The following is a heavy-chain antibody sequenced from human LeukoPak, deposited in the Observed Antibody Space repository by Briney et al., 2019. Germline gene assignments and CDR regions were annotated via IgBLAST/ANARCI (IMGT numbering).Heavy chain of an antibody. J-gene: IGHJ6*03. CDR3: VRLTLDTVYPYYYYMDV. CDR2: VNQVGSDK. CDR1: GFAFSSYW. Sequence: GGSLRLSCAASGFAFSSYWMSWVRQAPGKGLEWVANVNQVGSDKYYMDSVKGRFTISRENAENSLDLQMNNLKAEDTAVYYCVRLTLDTVYPYYYYMDVWGKGTTVTVSS. D-gene: IGHD2-2*02. V-gene: IGHV3-7*01.